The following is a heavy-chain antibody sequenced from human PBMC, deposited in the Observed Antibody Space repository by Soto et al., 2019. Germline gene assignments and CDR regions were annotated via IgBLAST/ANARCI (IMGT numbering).Heavy chain of an antibody. CDR2: IRSKSDGGTT. CDR1: GVTLTDVW. Sequence: WGSLRLSCVVSGVTLTDVWMNWVRQAPGKGLEWVGRIRSKSDGGTTDYAAPVKGRFTVSRDDSKNTLFLQMNSLKASDTAMYFCTSQMLQPQMRYNLDVWGQGTTVTVSS. CDR3: TSQMLQPQMRYNLDV. V-gene: IGHV3-15*07. D-gene: IGHD1-1*01. J-gene: IGHJ6*02.